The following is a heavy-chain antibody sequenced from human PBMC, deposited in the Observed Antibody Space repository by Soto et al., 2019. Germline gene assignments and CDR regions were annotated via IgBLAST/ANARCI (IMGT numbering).Heavy chain of an antibody. V-gene: IGHV4-31*03. Sequence: SETLSLTCTVSGGSISSGGYYWSWIRQHPGKGLEWIGYIYYSGSTYYNPSLKSRVTISVDTSKNQFSLKLSSVTAADTAVYYCAREAINSGWYLKLEYWGQGTLVTVSS. CDR1: GGSISSGGYY. CDR2: IYYSGST. CDR3: AREAINSGWYLKLEY. J-gene: IGHJ4*02. D-gene: IGHD6-19*01.